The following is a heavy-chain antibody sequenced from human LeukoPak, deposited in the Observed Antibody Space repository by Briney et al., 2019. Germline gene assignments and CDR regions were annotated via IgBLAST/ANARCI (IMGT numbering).Heavy chain of an antibody. CDR2: MNPNSGNT. J-gene: IGHJ4*01. Sequence: ASVKVSFKASGYTFTSYDINLVRQATGQGLEWMGWMNPNSGNTGYAQKFQGRVTITRNTSISTAYMELSSLRSEDRAVYYCARGRTAMVTYDYWGQGTLVTVSS. CDR1: GYTFTSYD. CDR3: ARGRTAMVTYDY. D-gene: IGHD5-18*01. V-gene: IGHV1-8*03.